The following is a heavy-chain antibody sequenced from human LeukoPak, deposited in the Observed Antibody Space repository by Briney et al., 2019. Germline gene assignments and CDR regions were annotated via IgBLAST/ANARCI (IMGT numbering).Heavy chain of an antibody. CDR1: GFTFVNHW. Sequence: GGSLRLSCAASGFTFVNHWMHWVRQAPGKGLEWVANIRQDGSEKYYVASVKGRFTISRDNAKNSLYLQMSNLRAEDTAVYFCARGGGLDVWGQGATVTVSS. J-gene: IGHJ6*02. V-gene: IGHV3-7*03. CDR2: IRQDGSEK. D-gene: IGHD3-16*01. CDR3: ARGGGLDV.